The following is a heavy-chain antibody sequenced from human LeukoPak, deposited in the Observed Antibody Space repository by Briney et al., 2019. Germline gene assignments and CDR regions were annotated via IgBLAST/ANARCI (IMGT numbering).Heavy chain of an antibody. Sequence: GGSLRLSCAASGFTFRTYWMHWVRQAPGKGLEWVANIKQDGSEKYYVDSVKGRFTISRDNAKNSLYLQMNSLRAEDTAVYYCARDLVVIRSDAFDIWGQGTMVTVSS. CDR2: IKQDGSEK. J-gene: IGHJ3*02. CDR3: ARDLVVIRSDAFDI. CDR1: GFTFRTYW. D-gene: IGHD3-22*01. V-gene: IGHV3-7*03.